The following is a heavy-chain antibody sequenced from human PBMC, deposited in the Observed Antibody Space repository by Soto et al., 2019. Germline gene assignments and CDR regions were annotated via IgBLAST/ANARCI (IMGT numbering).Heavy chain of an antibody. Sequence: EVQLLESGGGLVQPGGSLRLSCAASGFSFSSYALSWDRQAPGRGLEWVSTFSAGGRAYYADSVKGRFTLARDTSKNTLHLQTNSLTVEDTAVYYCAKESMPEHYGDTLFDYWGQGTRVTVSS. CDR1: GFSFSSYA. D-gene: IGHD4-17*01. CDR3: AKESMPEHYGDTLFDY. V-gene: IGHV3-23*01. J-gene: IGHJ4*02. CDR2: FSAGGRA.